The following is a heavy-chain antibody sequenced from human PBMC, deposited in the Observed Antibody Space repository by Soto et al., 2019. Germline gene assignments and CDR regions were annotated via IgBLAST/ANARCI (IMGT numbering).Heavy chain of an antibody. CDR1: GGSIYRSGYY. Sequence: SQTLSLTCPVSGGSIYRSGYYCGWLRQAPGRGLEWIGNNDYNVVPYSNPSLKSRVTIYRDTSKKEFSIKLTSVTTAGAALYYCRKVLVGATGYTDSESWVPGTRVT. CDR2: NDYNVVP. J-gene: IGHJ4*02. V-gene: IGHV4-39*01. D-gene: IGHD2-15*01. CDR3: RKVLVGATGYTDSES.